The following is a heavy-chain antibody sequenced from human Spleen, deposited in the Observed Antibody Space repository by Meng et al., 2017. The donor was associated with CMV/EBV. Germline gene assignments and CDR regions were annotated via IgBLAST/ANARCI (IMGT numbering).Heavy chain of an antibody. CDR3: AKAYQLLNRGVSAFDI. V-gene: IGHV3-9*01. J-gene: IGHJ3*02. CDR1: GFSFDDYG. CDR2: ISWNSGNI. D-gene: IGHD2-2*01. Sequence: GGSLRLSCVASGFSFDDYGMHWVRRAPGKGLEWVSGISWNSGNIGYADSVRGRFTISRDNAKNSLYLQMNSLRAEDTALYHCAKAYQLLNRGVSAFDIWGQGTMVTVS.